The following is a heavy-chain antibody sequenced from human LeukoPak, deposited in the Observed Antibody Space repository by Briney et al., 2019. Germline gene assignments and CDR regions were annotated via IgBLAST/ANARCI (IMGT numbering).Heavy chain of an antibody. Sequence: ASVKVSCKASGYTFTGYYMHWVRQAPGQGLEWMRWSNPNSGGTNYAQKFQGRVTMTRDTSISTAYMELSRLRSDDTAVYYCAREGLEGNGYNYFGYWGQGTLVTVSS. J-gene: IGHJ4*02. CDR3: AREGLEGNGYNYFGY. D-gene: IGHD5-24*01. V-gene: IGHV1-2*02. CDR2: SNPNSGGT. CDR1: GYTFTGYY.